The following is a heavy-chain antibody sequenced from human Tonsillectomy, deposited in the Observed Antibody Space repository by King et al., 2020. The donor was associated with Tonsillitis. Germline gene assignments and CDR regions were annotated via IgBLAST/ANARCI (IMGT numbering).Heavy chain of an antibody. V-gene: IGHV3-11*01. CDR2: ISYSGGTI. J-gene: IGHJ6*02. D-gene: IGHD3-10*01. CDR1: GFTFSDHY. Sequence: VQLVESGGGLVKPGESLRLSCAASGFTFSDHYMSWICQAPGKGLEWVSYISYSGGTINYVDSVKGRFTISRDNAKNSLFLQMNSLRAEDTAVYYCARDRWFGGVWGQGTTVTVSS. CDR3: ARDRWFGGV.